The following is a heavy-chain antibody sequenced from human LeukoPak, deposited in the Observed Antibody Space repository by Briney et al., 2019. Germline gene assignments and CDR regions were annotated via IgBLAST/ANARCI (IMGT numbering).Heavy chain of an antibody. CDR2: INSDGSIT. V-gene: IGHV3-74*01. CDR3: ARDAVDTANAV. Sequence: GGSLRLSCAASGFAFTTYWMHWVRQAPGKGLVWVSHINSDGSITSYADSVKGRFTISRDNAKNTLYLQMNSLRAEDTAVYYCARDAVDTANAVWGQGTTVTVSS. CDR1: GFAFTTYW. D-gene: IGHD5-18*01. J-gene: IGHJ6*02.